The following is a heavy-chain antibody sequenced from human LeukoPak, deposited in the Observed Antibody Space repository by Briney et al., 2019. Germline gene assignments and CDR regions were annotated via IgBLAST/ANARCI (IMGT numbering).Heavy chain of an antibody. CDR1: GGSISSSSYY. CDR3: ARILLWFGELPYNWFDP. CDR2: IYYSGST. V-gene: IGHV4-39*07. J-gene: IGHJ5*02. Sequence: PSETLSLTCTVSGGSISSSSYYWGWIRQPPGKGLEWIGSIYYSGSTYYNPSLKSRVTISVDTSKNQFSLKLSSVTAADTAVYYCARILLWFGELPYNWFDPWGQGTLVTVSS. D-gene: IGHD3-10*01.